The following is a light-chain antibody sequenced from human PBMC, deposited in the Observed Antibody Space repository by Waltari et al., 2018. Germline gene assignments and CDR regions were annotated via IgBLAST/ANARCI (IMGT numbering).Light chain of an antibody. J-gene: IGLJ3*02. Sequence: QLVLTQSPSASASLGASVKLTCTLSSGPSSNVIAWLQQQPERGPRYVMKINSDGIHSKGDEIPDRFSGSSSGAERYLTISSVQPEDEADYYCQTGGHGTWVFGGGTKLTVL. CDR3: QTGGHGTWV. CDR1: SGPSSNV. CDR2: INSDGIH. V-gene: IGLV4-69*01.